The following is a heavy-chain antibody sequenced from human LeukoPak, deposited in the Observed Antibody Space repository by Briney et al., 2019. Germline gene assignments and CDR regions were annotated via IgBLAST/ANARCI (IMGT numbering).Heavy chain of an antibody. CDR2: INHSGST. V-gene: IGHV4-34*01. J-gene: IGHJ6*03. D-gene: IGHD3-22*01. Sequence: NPSETLSLTCAVYGGSFSDYYWFWIRQPPGKGLEWIGEINHSGSTNYNLSLKSRVTMSVDTSKNQFSLKLSSMTAADTAVYYCARGRYYDSSGSYNVFDYYYYMDVWGKGTTVTVSS. CDR1: GGSFSDYY. CDR3: ARGRYYDSSGSYNVFDYYYYMDV.